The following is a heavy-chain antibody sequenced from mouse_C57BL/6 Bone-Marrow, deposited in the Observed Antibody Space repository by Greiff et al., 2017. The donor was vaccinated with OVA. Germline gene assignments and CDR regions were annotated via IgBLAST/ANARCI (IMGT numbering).Heavy chain of an antibody. Sequence: EVQLQESGPVLVKPGPSVKISCKASGFTFTDYYMHWVKQSHGKSLEWIGLVYPYNGGTSYNQKFKGKATLTVDTSSSTAYMALNSLTSEDSAVYYCGFITTVVEYYFDYWGQGTTLTVTS. J-gene: IGHJ2*01. D-gene: IGHD1-1*01. CDR1: GFTFTDYY. V-gene: IGHV1-36*01. CDR2: VYPYNGGT. CDR3: GFITTVVEYYFDY.